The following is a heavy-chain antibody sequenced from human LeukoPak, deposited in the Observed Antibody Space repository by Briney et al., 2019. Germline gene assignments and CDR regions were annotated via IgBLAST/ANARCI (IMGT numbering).Heavy chain of an antibody. V-gene: IGHV3-30*18. D-gene: IGHD6-19*01. CDR1: GFTFSSYG. CDR3: GKDRRQWLESADY. J-gene: IGHJ4*02. CDR2: ISYDGSNK. Sequence: GGSLRLSCAASGFTFSSYGMHWVRQAPGKGLEWVAVISYDGSNKYYADSVKGRFTISRDNSKNTLYLQMNSLGAEDTAVYYWGKDRRQWLESADYWGKGTLVTVS.